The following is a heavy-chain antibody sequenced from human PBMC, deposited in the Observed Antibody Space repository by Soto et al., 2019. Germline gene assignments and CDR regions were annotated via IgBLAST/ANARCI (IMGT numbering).Heavy chain of an antibody. CDR3: ARDLGRLRGNHDAFDI. CDR2: ISSSSSYI. D-gene: IGHD4-17*01. Sequence: PVGSLRLSCAASGFTFSSYSMNWVGQAPGKGLEWVSSISSSSSYIYYADSVKGRFTISRDNAKNSLYLQMNSLRAEDTAVYYCARDLGRLRGNHDAFDIWGQGTMVTVSS. J-gene: IGHJ3*02. CDR1: GFTFSSYS. V-gene: IGHV3-21*01.